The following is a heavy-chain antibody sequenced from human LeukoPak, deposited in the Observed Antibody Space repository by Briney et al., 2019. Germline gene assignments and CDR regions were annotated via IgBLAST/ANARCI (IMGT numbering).Heavy chain of an antibody. V-gene: IGHV4-34*01. J-gene: IGHJ4*02. CDR1: GGSFSGYY. CDR3: ARGVLLTPGIAAARPDY. CDR2: INHSGST. D-gene: IGHD6-13*01. Sequence: TSETLSLTCAVYGGSFSGYYWSWIRQPPGKGLEWIGEINHSGSTNYNPSLKSRVTISVDTSMNQFSLKLSSVTAADTAVYCCARGVLLTPGIAAARPDYWGQGTLVTVSS.